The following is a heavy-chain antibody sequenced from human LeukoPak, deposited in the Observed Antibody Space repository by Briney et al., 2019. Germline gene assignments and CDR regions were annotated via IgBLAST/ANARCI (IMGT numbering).Heavy chain of an antibody. CDR2: IIPIFGTA. D-gene: IGHD3-9*01. V-gene: IGHV1-69*13. J-gene: IGHJ3*02. CDR3: ARSRGTTLRYFDWPPNDAFDI. CDR1: GGTFSSYA. Sequence: GASVKVSCKASGGTFSSYAISWVRQAPGQGLEWMGGIIPIFGTANYAQKFQGRVTITADESTSTAYMELSSLRSEDTAVYYCARSRGTTLRYFDWPPNDAFDIWGQGTMVTVSS.